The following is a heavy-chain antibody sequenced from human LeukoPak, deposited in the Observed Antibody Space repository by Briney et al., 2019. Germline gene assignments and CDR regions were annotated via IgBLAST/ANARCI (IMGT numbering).Heavy chain of an antibody. CDR1: GGSISSHY. D-gene: IGHD3-10*01. CDR2: IYYRGST. Sequence: SETLSLTCTVTGGSISSHYWSWIRQPPGKGLEWIGYIYYRGSTNYNPSHKSRVTISVDTSKNQFSLKLSSVTAADTAVYYCARDSENDGSGRYNYYYYYMDVWGKGTTVTVSS. J-gene: IGHJ6*03. V-gene: IGHV4-59*11. CDR3: ARDSENDGSGRYNYYYYYMDV.